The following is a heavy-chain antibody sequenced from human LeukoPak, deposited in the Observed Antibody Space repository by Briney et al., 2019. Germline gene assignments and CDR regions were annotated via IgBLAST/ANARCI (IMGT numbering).Heavy chain of an antibody. CDR2: ISYDGSNK. CDR1: GFTFSSYG. J-gene: IGHJ6*02. CDR3: AKEIGSWFPYYYYYYGMDV. D-gene: IGHD6-13*01. V-gene: IGHV3-30*18. Sequence: GRSLRLSCAASGFTFSSYGMHWVRQAPGKGLEWVAVISYDGSNKYYADSVKGRFTISRDNPKNTLYLQMNSLRAEDTAVYYCAKEIGSWFPYYYYYYGMDVWGQGTTVTVSS.